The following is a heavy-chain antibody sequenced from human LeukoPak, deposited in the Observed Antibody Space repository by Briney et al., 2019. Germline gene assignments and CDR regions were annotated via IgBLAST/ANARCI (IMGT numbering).Heavy chain of an antibody. CDR2: IYYGGST. CDR3: AKAPSIYDFSSGYPSGDFDL. Sequence: SETLSLTCTGSGGSISSYYWSWIRQPPGKGLEWIGYIYYGGSTNYNASLERRVTIPVDPSQNHFSLNLTSVTAADPAVYYCAKAPSIYDFSSGYPSGDFDLWGQGTMVTVSS. D-gene: IGHD3-3*01. V-gene: IGHV4-59*01. CDR1: GGSISSYY. J-gene: IGHJ3*01.